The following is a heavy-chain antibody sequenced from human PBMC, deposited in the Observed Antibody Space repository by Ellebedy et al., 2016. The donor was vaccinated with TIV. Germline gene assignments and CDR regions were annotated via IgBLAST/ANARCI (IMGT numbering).Heavy chain of an antibody. J-gene: IGHJ6*02. CDR3: ANEAYDILTGSQMYGMDV. CDR1: GFTFSSYG. CDR2: ISSDGSND. D-gene: IGHD3-9*01. V-gene: IGHV3-30*18. Sequence: GGSLRLSCAASGFTFSSYGLHWVRLAPGKGMEWVAFISSDGSNDYYADSVKGRFTISRDKSTSTLYLQMDSLRVEDTAVYYCANEAYDILTGSQMYGMDVWGQGTTVTVSS.